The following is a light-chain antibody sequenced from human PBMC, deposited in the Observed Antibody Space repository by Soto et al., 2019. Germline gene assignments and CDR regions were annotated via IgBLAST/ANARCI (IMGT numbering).Light chain of an antibody. CDR1: HSVSSSY. J-gene: IGKJ2*01. V-gene: IGKV3-20*01. CDR3: QQYGGSPPYT. CDR2: GAS. Sequence: EIVLTQSPGTLSLSPGERATLSCRASHSVSSSYLAWYQQKPGQAPRLLIYGASSRATDIQDRFSGSGSGTDFTLTISRLEPEDFAVYYCQQYGGSPPYTFGQGTKLEIK.